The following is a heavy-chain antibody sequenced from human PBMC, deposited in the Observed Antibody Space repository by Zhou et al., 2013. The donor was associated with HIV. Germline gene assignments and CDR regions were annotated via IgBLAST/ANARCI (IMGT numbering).Heavy chain of an antibody. CDR2: IKSKTDGGTT. D-gene: IGHD3-22*01. CDR3: TTAGYYYDSSSYFDY. Sequence: EVQLVESGGGLVKPGGSLRLSCAASGFTFNYAWMNWVRQAPGKGLEWVGHIKSKTDGGTTDLAAPVKGRFTISRDDSKNTLYLQMNSLKTEDTAVYYCTTAGYYYDSSSYFDYWGLGNPGHRLL. V-gene: IGHV3-15*01. J-gene: IGHJ4*02. CDR1: GFTFNYAW.